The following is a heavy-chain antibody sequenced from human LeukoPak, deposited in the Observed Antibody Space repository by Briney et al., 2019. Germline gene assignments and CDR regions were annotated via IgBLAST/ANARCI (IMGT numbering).Heavy chain of an antibody. J-gene: IGHJ4*02. CDR3: ARSSAGGKGGSSRGGNFDY. D-gene: IGHD1-26*01. CDR2: INPSGGST. CDR1: GYTFTSYY. V-gene: IGHV1-46*01. Sequence: GASVKVSCKASGYTFTSYYMHWVRQAPGQGLEWMGIINPSGGSTSYAQKFQGRVTMTRDTSTSTVYMELSSLRSEDTAVYYCARSSAGGKGGSSRGGNFDYWGQGTLVTVSS.